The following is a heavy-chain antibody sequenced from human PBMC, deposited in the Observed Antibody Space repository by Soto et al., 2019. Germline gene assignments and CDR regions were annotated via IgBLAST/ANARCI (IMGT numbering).Heavy chain of an antibody. CDR1: GFTFSSYA. Sequence: GGSLRLSCAASGFTFSSYAMSWVRQAPGKGLEWVSAISGSGGSTYYADSVKGRFTISRDNSKNTLYLQMNSLRAEDTAVYYCASPSDFGDYVSLDAFDIWGQGTMVTVSS. J-gene: IGHJ3*02. V-gene: IGHV3-23*01. CDR3: ASPSDFGDYVSLDAFDI. CDR2: ISGSGGST. D-gene: IGHD4-17*01.